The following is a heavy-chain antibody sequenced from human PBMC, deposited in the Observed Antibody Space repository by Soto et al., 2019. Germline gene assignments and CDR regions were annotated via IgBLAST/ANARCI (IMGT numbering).Heavy chain of an antibody. V-gene: IGHV3-7*01. J-gene: IGHJ4*02. CDR3: ARDHRLVGAYYSPPLDY. Sequence: GGSLRVFCAASGFTFMSYWMSWVRQAPGKEQEWVANIKQDGSEKYYADSVKGRFTISRDNSKNTLYLQMNSLRAEDTAVYYCARDHRLVGAYYSPPLDYWGQGTLVTVSS. CDR2: IKQDGSEK. D-gene: IGHD1-26*01. CDR1: GFTFMSYW.